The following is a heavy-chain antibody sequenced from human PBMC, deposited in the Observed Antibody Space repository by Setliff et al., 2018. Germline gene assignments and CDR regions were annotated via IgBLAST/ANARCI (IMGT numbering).Heavy chain of an antibody. CDR3: ASDGQGNYNFWSGYYGSYYYYMDV. Sequence: ASVKVSCKDSGYTFSTYGISWVRQAPGQGLEWMGWISAYNGNTNYAQKLQGRVTMTTDTSTSTAYMELRSLRSDDTAVYYCASDGQGNYNFWSGYYGSYYYYMDVWGKGTTVTVSS. D-gene: IGHD3-3*01. J-gene: IGHJ6*03. CDR1: GYTFSTYG. CDR2: ISAYNGNT. V-gene: IGHV1-18*01.